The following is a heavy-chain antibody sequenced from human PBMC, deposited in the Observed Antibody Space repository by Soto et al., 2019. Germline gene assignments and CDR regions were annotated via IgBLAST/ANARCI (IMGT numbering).Heavy chain of an antibody. CDR3: AKRDGDTGSFDYYYGKDV. D-gene: IGHD3-10*01. Sequence: GSLRLSCETSGFTFGNYGMGWVRQAPGKGLYWVSGISSSSRRTYYADSVRGRFTISRDTSKNTLNLQMNSLRAEDTAVYYCAKRDGDTGSFDYYYGKDVWGQGTTVTVSS. CDR1: GFTFGNYG. J-gene: IGHJ6*02. V-gene: IGHV3-23*01. CDR2: ISSSSRRT.